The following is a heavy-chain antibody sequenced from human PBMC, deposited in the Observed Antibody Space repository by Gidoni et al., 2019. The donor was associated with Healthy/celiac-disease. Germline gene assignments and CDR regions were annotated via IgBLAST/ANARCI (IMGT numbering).Heavy chain of an antibody. CDR3: TKGRDQDFDTPGY. CDR2: ISGSGGNT. Sequence: EVPLLESGGGFVQPGGSLRLSCAASGFTFGTHAMSWVRQAPGKGLEWVAAISGSGGNTYYADSVKGRFTISRDNSKNTLYLQMSSLRADDTAVYYCTKGRDQDFDTPGYWGQGTLVTVSS. D-gene: IGHD3-22*01. CDR1: GFTFGTHA. V-gene: IGHV3-23*01. J-gene: IGHJ4*02.